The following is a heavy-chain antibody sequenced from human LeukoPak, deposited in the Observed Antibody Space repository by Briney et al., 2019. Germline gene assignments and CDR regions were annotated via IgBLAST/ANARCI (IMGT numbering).Heavy chain of an antibody. D-gene: IGHD3-10*01. CDR1: GYSFTSYW. CDR3: ARGHYYGSGSANYYYGMDV. V-gene: IGHV5-51*01. Sequence: GESLKISYKGSGYSFTSYWIGWVRQMPGKGLEWMGIIYPGDSDTRYSPSFQGQVTISADKSISTAYLQWSSLKASDTAMYYCARGHYYGSGSANYYYGMDVWGQGTTVTVSS. CDR2: IYPGDSDT. J-gene: IGHJ6*02.